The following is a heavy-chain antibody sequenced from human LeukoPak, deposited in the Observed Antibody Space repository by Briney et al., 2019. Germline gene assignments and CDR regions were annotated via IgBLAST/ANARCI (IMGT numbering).Heavy chain of an antibody. J-gene: IGHJ6*02. D-gene: IGHD3-3*01. CDR3: ARGGYDFLYGMDV. CDR2: ISYDGSNK. CDR1: GFTFSSYA. V-gene: IGHV3-30-3*01. Sequence: GGSLRLSCAASGFTFSSYAMHWVRQAPGKGLEWVTIISYDGSNKYYADSVKGRFTISRDNSKNTLYLQMNSLKAEDTAVYYCARGGYDFLYGMDVWGQGTTVTVSS.